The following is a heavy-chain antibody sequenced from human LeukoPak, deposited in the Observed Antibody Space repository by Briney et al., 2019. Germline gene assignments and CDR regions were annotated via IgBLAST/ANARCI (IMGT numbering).Heavy chain of an antibody. CDR3: AKDEGYCSSTSCSSYYYYYYMDV. D-gene: IGHD2-2*01. CDR2: IRYDGSNK. V-gene: IGHV3-30*02. CDR1: GFTFSSYG. J-gene: IGHJ6*03. Sequence: GGSLRLSCAASGFTFSSYGMHWVRQAPGKGLEWVAFIRYDGSNKYYADSVKGRFTISRDNSKNTLYLQMNGLRAEDTAVYYCAKDEGYCSSTSCSSYYYYYYMDVWGKGTTVTVSS.